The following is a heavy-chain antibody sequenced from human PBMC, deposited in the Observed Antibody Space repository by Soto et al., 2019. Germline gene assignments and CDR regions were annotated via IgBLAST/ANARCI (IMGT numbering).Heavy chain of an antibody. CDR1: GGRISSITVV. CDR3: ARLLVAGRNAFDI. V-gene: IGHV6-1*01. D-gene: IGHD6-19*01. CDR2: TYYRSKWYN. Sequence: LSVTCGTSGGRISSITVVSVSFRQYPSRGLEWLGRTYYRSKWYNDYAVSVKSRITINPDTSKNQFSLQLNSVTPEDTAVYYCARLLVAGRNAFDIWGQGTMVTVSS. J-gene: IGHJ3*02.